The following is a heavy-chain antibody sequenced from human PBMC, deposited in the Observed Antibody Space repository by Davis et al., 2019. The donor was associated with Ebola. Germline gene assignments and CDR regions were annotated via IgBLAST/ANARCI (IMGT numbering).Heavy chain of an antibody. D-gene: IGHD1-1*01. J-gene: IGHJ4*02. V-gene: IGHV1-18*04. Sequence: ASVKVSCKASGYTFTNYGITWVRQALGQGPEWMGWINPHNGNTNYAQNVQGRVTMTTDTSTSTAYMEVGSLRSDDTAVYYCARAQFPTTSDHWGQGTLVTVSP. CDR1: GYTFTNYG. CDR3: ARAQFPTTSDH. CDR2: INPHNGNT.